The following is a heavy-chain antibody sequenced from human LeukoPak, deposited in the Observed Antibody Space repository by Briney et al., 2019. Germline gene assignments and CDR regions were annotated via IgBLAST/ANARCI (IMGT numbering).Heavy chain of an antibody. J-gene: IGHJ2*01. Sequence: GGSLRLSCEGSGFTFSTYGMHWVRQAPGKGLEWVAFIRSDGSNKYYADSVKGRFTISRDNAKNSLYLQMNSLRAEDTAVYYCARVSRYDYVWGSYRYLDPWGRGTLVTVSS. CDR1: GFTFSTYG. D-gene: IGHD3-16*02. CDR3: ARVSRYDYVWGSYRYLDP. CDR2: IRSDGSNK. V-gene: IGHV3-30*02.